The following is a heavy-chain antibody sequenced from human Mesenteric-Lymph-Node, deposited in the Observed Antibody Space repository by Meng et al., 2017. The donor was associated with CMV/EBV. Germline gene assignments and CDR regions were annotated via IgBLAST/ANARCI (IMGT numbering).Heavy chain of an antibody. Sequence: SGYTFTSYYRYWVRQAPGQGLEWMGIINPSGGSTSYAQKFQGRVTLTRDTSTSTVYMEVSSLSSEDTAVYYCASPGCSSTNCREYFQHWGQGTLVTVSS. CDR2: INPSGGST. J-gene: IGHJ1*01. CDR3: ASPGCSSTNCREYFQH. D-gene: IGHD2-2*01. CDR1: GYTFTSYY. V-gene: IGHV1-46*01.